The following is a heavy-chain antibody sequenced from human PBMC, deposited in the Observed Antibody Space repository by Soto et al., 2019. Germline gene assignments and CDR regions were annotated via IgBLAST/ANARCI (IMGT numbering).Heavy chain of an antibody. CDR2: MLHSGYT. J-gene: IGHJ6*03. Sequence: KTSETLSLTCTVSGGSISSSGYYWGWIRQAPGKGLEWIGIMLHSGYTHYNPSLKSRVTISADSSKSRFSLELSSVTASDTAVYYCARGKGGEDYLDVWGKGTTVTSP. D-gene: IGHD2-15*01. CDR3: ARGKGGEDYLDV. CDR1: GGSISSSGYY. V-gene: IGHV4-39*02.